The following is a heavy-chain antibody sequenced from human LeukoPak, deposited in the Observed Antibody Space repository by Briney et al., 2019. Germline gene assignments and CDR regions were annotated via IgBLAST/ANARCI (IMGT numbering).Heavy chain of an antibody. CDR1: GFTFSSYW. Sequence: GGSLRLSCAASGFTFSSYWMHWVRQAPGKGLVWVSRINSDGSSTSYADSVKGRFTISRDNAKNSLYLQMNSLRAEDTAVYYCARDSIDSSWYGIYYFDYWGQGTLVTVSS. D-gene: IGHD6-13*01. CDR3: ARDSIDSSWYGIYYFDY. J-gene: IGHJ4*02. V-gene: IGHV3-74*01. CDR2: INSDGSST.